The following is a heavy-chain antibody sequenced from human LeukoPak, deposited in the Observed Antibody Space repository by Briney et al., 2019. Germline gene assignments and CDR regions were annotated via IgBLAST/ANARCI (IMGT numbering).Heavy chain of an antibody. CDR2: INTNTGNP. Sequence: ASVKVSCKASGYTFTSYAMNWVRQAPGQGLEWMGWINTNTGNPTYAQGFTGRSVFSLDTSVSTAYLQISSLKAEDTAVYYCARGLWFGESRPLDYWGQGTLVTVSS. J-gene: IGHJ4*02. D-gene: IGHD3-10*01. CDR3: ARGLWFGESRPLDY. CDR1: GYTFTSYA. V-gene: IGHV7-4-1*02.